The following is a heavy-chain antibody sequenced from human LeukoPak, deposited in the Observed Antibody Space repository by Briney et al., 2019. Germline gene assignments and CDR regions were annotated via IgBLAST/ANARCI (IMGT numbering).Heavy chain of an antibody. J-gene: IGHJ6*03. CDR1: GFTFSNYG. Sequence: GGSLRLSCAASGFTFSNYGMHWVRQAPGKGLEWVAVISYDGSNRYYADSVKGRFTISRDNSKNTLYLQMSSLRAEDTAVYYCVRSRTYYDFWSGYLYYMDVWGKGTTVTVSS. V-gene: IGHV3-30*03. CDR2: ISYDGSNR. D-gene: IGHD3-3*01. CDR3: VRSRTYYDFWSGYLYYMDV.